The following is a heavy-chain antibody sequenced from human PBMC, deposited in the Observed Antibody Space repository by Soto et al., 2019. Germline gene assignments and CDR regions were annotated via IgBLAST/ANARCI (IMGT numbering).Heavy chain of an antibody. V-gene: IGHV3-23*01. CDR3: AKDRDVVVVAATPGGIGFDP. D-gene: IGHD2-15*01. J-gene: IGHJ5*02. CDR1: GFTFSSYA. CDR2: ISGSGGST. Sequence: GGSLRLSCAASGFTFSSYAMSWVRQAPGKGLEWVSAISGSGGSTYYADSVKGRFTISRDNSKNTLYLQMNSLRAEDTAVYYCAKDRDVVVVAATPGGIGFDPWGQGTLVTVSS.